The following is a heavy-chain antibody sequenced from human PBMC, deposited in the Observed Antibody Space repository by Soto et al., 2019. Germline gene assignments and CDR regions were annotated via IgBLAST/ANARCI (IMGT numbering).Heavy chain of an antibody. Sequence: PLETLPLTCAVSCGSSSSSNWWSWVRQTPGKGLEWIGYIYYSGSTYYNPSLNSRVAISVDTSKTQFSLKLSSVTAADTAVYYCARIRYDILTGYLGYYYMDVWGKGTTVTVSS. J-gene: IGHJ6*03. CDR1: CGSSSSSNW. D-gene: IGHD3-9*01. CDR2: IYYSGST. V-gene: IGHV4-4*02. CDR3: ARIRYDILTGYLGYYYMDV.